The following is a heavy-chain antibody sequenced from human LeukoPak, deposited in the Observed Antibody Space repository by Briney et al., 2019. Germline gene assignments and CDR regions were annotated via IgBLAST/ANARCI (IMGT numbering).Heavy chain of an antibody. Sequence: GGSLRLSCAASGFSFSSYWMHWVRQAPGKGLVWVSSINSDGSKTTYAGSVKGRFTISRDNAKNTLSLQMDSLRAEDTAVYYCAGELVTGSWGQGTLVTVSS. CDR3: AGELVTGS. D-gene: IGHD4-23*01. J-gene: IGHJ5*02. CDR1: GFSFSSYW. V-gene: IGHV3-74*01. CDR2: INSDGSKT.